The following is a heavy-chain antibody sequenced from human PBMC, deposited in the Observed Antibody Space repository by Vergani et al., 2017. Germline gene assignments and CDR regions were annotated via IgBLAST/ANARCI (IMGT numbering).Heavy chain of an antibody. CDR2: IKSDGSIT. CDR1: GFSFSGYW. Sequence: EVQLVESGGGLIHPGGSLRLSCEGSGFSFSGYWMHWVRQSPEKGLVWVSRIKSDGSITNYADSVKGRFTISRDNAKNTLYLEMNSLRGDDTAIYYCVRARCSGPCFMSNWFDSSGQGTLVTVSS. D-gene: IGHD5-12*01. J-gene: IGHJ5*01. V-gene: IGHV3-74*01. CDR3: VRARCSGPCFMSNWFDS.